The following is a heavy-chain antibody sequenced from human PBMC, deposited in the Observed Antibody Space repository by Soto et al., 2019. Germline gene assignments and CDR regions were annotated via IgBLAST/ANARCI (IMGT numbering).Heavy chain of an antibody. CDR3: ARDEESPRYCSSTSCHLYGMDV. CDR1: GFTFSSYS. CDR2: ISSSSSYI. D-gene: IGHD2-2*01. V-gene: IGHV3-21*01. Sequence: EVQLVESGGGLVKPGGSLRLSCAASGFTFSSYSMNWVRQAPGKGLEWVSSISSSSSYIYYADSVKGRFTISRDNAKNSLYLQMNGLRAEDTAVYYCARDEESPRYCSSTSCHLYGMDVWGQGTTVTVSS. J-gene: IGHJ6*02.